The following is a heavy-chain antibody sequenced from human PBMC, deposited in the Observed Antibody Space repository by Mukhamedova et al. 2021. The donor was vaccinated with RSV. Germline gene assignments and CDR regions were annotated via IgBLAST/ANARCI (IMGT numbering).Heavy chain of an antibody. Sequence: WVRQAPREGLEWIGGLIPIFGTANYAQKFQGRVTINADELANTAYLELNDLTYDDTAIYYCARGLDGDYESDDDWLDPWGQG. J-gene: IGHJ5*02. D-gene: IGHD3-22*01. CDR2: LIPIFGTA. V-gene: IGHV1-69*19. CDR3: ARGLDGDYESDDDWLDP.